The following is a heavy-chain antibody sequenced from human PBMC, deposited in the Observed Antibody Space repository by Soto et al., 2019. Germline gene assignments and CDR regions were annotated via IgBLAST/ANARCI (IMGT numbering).Heavy chain of an antibody. CDR3: ARDRASIAARSAFDI. CDR2: IYYSGST. V-gene: IGHV4-59*01. D-gene: IGHD6-6*01. CDR1: GGSISSYY. J-gene: IGHJ3*02. Sequence: GSLRLSCTVSGGSISSYYWSWIRQPPGKGLEWIGYIYYSGSTNYNPSLKSRVTISVDTSKNQFSLKLSSVTAADTAVYYCARDRASIAARSAFDIWGQGTMVTVSS.